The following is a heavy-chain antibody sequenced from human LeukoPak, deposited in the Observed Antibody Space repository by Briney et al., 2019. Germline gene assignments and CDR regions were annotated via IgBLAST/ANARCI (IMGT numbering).Heavy chain of an antibody. CDR1: GFTVITND. J-gene: IGHJ4*02. D-gene: IGHD6-19*01. CDR2: LYSDGNT. V-gene: IGHV3-53*01. CDR3: ARDPGGWYDFDY. Sequence: PGGSLRLSCAASGFTVITNDMTWVRQAPGKGLEWVSVLYSDGNTKYADSVQGRFTISRDNSKNTLYLEMNSLSPDDTAVYCCARDPGGWYDFDYWGQGTLVTVSS.